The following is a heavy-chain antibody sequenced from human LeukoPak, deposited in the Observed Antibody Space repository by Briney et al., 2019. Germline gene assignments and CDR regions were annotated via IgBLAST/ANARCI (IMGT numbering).Heavy chain of an antibody. J-gene: IGHJ5*02. V-gene: IGHV3-66*02. CDR1: GFTVSSNY. CDR3: ARDSSGHLDNWFDP. Sequence: GGSLRLSXAASGFTVSSNYMSWVRQAPGKGLEWVSVIYSGGSTYSADSVKGRFTISRDNSKNTLYLQMNSLRVEDTAVYYCARDSSGHLDNWFDPWGQGTLVTVSS. D-gene: IGHD3-22*01. CDR2: IYSGGST.